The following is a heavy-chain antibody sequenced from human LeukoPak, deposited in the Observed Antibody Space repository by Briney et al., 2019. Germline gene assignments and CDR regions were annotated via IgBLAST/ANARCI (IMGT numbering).Heavy chain of an antibody. CDR2: ISSSSSYI. CDR1: GFTFSSYS. V-gene: IGHV3-21*01. Sequence: GGSLRLSCAASGFTFSSYSMNWVRQAPGKGLEWVSSISSSSSYIYYADSVKGRFTISRDNAKNSLYLKMNSLRAEDTAVYYCAREEYGSGSYYGDYWGQGTLVTVSS. D-gene: IGHD3-10*01. CDR3: AREEYGSGSYYGDY. J-gene: IGHJ4*02.